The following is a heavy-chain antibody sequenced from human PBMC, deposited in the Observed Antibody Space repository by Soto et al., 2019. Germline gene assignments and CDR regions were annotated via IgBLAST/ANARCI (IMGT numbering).Heavy chain of an antibody. CDR1: ILSFYIFT. V-gene: IGHV3-23*01. J-gene: IGHJ6*02. Sequence: EVQLLESGGGVVQPGGALRLSSAAPILSFYIFTMSWVRQAPGKGLEWVSGTTGSGGTAYYAGSVKGRFTISRDNSKNTLYLQMDSLRAEDTAVYYCAKHSGYDHYYGMDVWGQGTTVTVSS. CDR2: TTGSGGTA. CDR3: AKHSGYDHYYGMDV. D-gene: IGHD5-12*01.